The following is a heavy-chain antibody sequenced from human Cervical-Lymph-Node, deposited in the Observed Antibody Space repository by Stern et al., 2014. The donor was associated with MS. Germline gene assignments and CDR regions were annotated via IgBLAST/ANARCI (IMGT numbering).Heavy chain of an antibody. J-gene: IGHJ6*02. CDR1: GFTFSSYS. V-gene: IGHV3-21*06. CDR3: ARSRGSVAAAALGYLYHTMDV. Sequence: VQLVESGGGLVTPGGSLRLSCAASGFTFSSYSMNWVRQAPGKGLEWVSFISSSSDYINYGASLKGRFSVSRDNAKNSLFLNMHSLRAEDTAVYYCARSRGSVAAAALGYLYHTMDVWGQGTTVTVS. CDR2: ISSSSDYI. D-gene: IGHD2-15*01.